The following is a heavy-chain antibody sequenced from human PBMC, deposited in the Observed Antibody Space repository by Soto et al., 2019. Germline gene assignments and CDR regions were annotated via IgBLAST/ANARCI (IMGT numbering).Heavy chain of an antibody. CDR2: IVSSSSYT. Sequence: PGGSLRLSXAASGFTFSDYYMSWIRQAPGKGLEWVSYIVSSSSYTNYADSVKGRFTISRDNAKNSLYLEMNSLRAEDTAVYYCARLRASTWYMGGYLDYWGLGTLVTVSS. CDR3: ARLRASTWYMGGYLDY. V-gene: IGHV3-11*06. D-gene: IGHD6-13*01. CDR1: GFTFSDYY. J-gene: IGHJ4*02.